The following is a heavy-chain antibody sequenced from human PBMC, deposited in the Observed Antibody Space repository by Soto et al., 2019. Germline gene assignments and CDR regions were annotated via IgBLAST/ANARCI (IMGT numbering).Heavy chain of an antibody. V-gene: IGHV4-34*01. Sequence: TSETLSLTCAVYGGSFSGYYWSWIRQPPGKGLEWIGEINHSGSTNYNPSLKSRVTISVDTSKNQFSLKLSSVTAADTAVYYCARAPATMVRGVYYYYYYMDVWGKGTTVTVSS. CDR3: ARAPATMVRGVYYYYYYMDV. J-gene: IGHJ6*03. CDR1: GGSFSGYY. CDR2: INHSGST. D-gene: IGHD3-10*01.